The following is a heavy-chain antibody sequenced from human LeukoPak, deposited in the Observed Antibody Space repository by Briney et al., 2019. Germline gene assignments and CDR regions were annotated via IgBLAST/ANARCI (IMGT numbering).Heavy chain of an antibody. Sequence: GSLRLSCAASGFTFSSYAMSWVRQAPGKGLEWVSAISGSGGSTYYADSVKGRFTISRDNSKNTVYLQMDSLRGDDTAVYYCVQSTGANSLGFWGQGTLVTVSS. J-gene: IGHJ4*02. CDR3: VQSTGANSLGF. V-gene: IGHV3-23*01. CDR2: ISGSGGST. CDR1: GFTFSSYA. D-gene: IGHD2-15*01.